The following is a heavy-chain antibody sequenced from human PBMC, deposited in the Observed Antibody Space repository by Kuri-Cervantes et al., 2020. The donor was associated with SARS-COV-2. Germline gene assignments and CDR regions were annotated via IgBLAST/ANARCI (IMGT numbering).Heavy chain of an antibody. CDR1: GGTIAANNDY. CDR2: ISYTGNM. J-gene: IGHJ5*02. CDR3: ARGEYCRGGSCPLLYNWFDP. V-gene: IGHV4-39*07. Sequence: SETLSLTCTVCGGTIAANNDYWGWIRPPPGKGLEWIVIISYTGNMYCNPSLKSRVTISVDTSKNQFSLKLSSVTAADTAVYYCARGEYCRGGSCPLLYNWFDPWGQGTLVTVSS. D-gene: IGHD2-15*01.